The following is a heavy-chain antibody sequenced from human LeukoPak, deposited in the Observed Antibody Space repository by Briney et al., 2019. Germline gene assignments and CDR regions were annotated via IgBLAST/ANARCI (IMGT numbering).Heavy chain of an antibody. D-gene: IGHD5-18*01. CDR1: GYSFTNYW. J-gene: IGHJ6*03. Sequence: GESLKISCKGSGYSFTNYWIGWVRQMPGKGLKWMGIIYPGDSDARYSPSFQGQVTISADKSISTAYLQWSSLKAPDTAMYYCARDVQLWLYNYYYYYMDVWGKGTTVTVSS. CDR2: IYPGDSDA. CDR3: ARDVQLWLYNYYYYYMDV. V-gene: IGHV5-51*01.